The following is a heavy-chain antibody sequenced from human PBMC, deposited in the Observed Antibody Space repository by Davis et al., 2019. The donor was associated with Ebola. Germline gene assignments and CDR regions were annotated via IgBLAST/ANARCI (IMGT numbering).Heavy chain of an antibody. CDR2: LSWNSGVL. D-gene: IGHD3-3*01. Sequence: SLKISCAASGFTFSSYGMHWVRQVPGKGLEWVSGLSWNSGVLGYADSVKGRFSISRDNKKNSLYLQMDSLRPEDTALYYCAKGALRFSEWPYYYYGMDVWGQGTAVTVSS. CDR3: AKGALRFSEWPYYYYGMDV. CDR1: GFTFSSYG. V-gene: IGHV3-9*01. J-gene: IGHJ6*02.